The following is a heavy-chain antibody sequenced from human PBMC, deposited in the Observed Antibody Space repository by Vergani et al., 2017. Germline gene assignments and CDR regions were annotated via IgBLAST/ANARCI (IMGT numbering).Heavy chain of an antibody. V-gene: IGHV3-23*01. Sequence: EVQLLESGGGLVQPGGSLRLSCAASGFTFSSYAMSWVRQAPGKGLEWVSAISGSGGSTYYADAVKGRFTISRDNSKNTLYLQMNSLRAEDTAVYYCAKDGSLRLYNMDVWGQGTTVTVSS. CDR3: AKDGSLRLYNMDV. CDR1: GFTFSSYA. CDR2: ISGSGGST. D-gene: IGHD1-14*01. J-gene: IGHJ6*02.